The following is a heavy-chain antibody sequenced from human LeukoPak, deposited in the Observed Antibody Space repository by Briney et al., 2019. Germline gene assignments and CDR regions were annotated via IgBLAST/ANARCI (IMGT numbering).Heavy chain of an antibody. CDR2: ISGSGTST. D-gene: IGHD5-18*01. J-gene: IGHJ4*02. Sequence: GGSLRLSCAASGFTFSSYEMNWVRQAPGKGLEWVSVISGSGTSTFYADSVKGRFTISRDNSKKTLYLQMNSLRAEDTAVYYCAKDRYAWTSGYSYNPFDYWGQGTLVTVSS. CDR3: AKDRYAWTSGYSYNPFDY. V-gene: IGHV3-23*01. CDR1: GFTFSSYE.